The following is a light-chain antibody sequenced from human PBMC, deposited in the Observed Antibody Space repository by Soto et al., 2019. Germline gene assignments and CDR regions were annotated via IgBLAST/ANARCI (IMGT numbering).Light chain of an antibody. CDR3: QPYDSSLRGHAV. J-gene: IGLJ7*01. CDR1: SSNIGAGFD. CDR2: GNS. V-gene: IGLV1-40*01. Sequence: QSVLTQPPSVSGAPGQRVTISCTGSSSNIGAGFDVHWYQQLPGTPPKLLIYGNSNRPSGVPDRFSGSKSGTSASLAITGLQAEDEADYYCQPYDSSLRGHAVFGGGTQLTVL.